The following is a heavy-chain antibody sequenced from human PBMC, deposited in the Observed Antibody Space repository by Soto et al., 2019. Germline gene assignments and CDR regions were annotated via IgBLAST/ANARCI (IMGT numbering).Heavy chain of an antibody. CDR1: AFTFSSYD. CDR3: ARAIGPTLFDY. CDR2: IGTAGDT. D-gene: IGHD3-22*01. Sequence: PGGSLRLSCSASAFTFSSYDMHWVRQGPGKGLEWVSAIGTAGDTNYAGSVKGRFTISRENAKNSLYLQMNSLRAGDTAIYFCARAIGPTLFDYWGQGTLVTVSS. V-gene: IGHV3-13*04. J-gene: IGHJ4*02.